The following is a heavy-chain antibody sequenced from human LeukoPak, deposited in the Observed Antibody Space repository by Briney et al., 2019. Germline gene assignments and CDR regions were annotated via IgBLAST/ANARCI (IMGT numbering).Heavy chain of an antibody. CDR2: ISSSSSYI. Sequence: GGSLRLSCAASGFTFSSYSMNWVRQAPGKGLEWVSSISSSSSYIYYADSVKGRFTISRDNAKNSLYLQMNSLRAEDTAVYYCARGLFYSYGLDYWGQGTLVTVSS. CDR3: ARGLFYSYGLDY. D-gene: IGHD5-18*01. J-gene: IGHJ4*02. V-gene: IGHV3-21*04. CDR1: GFTFSSYS.